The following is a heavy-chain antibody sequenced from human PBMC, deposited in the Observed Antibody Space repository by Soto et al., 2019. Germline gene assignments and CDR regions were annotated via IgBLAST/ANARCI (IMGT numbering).Heavy chain of an antibody. D-gene: IGHD3-9*01. CDR1: GGSISSYY. Sequence: SETLSLTCTVSGGSISSYYWSWIRQPPGKGLEWIGYIYYSGSTNYNPSLKSRVTISINTSKKQFSLKLSSVTAADTAVYYCARDQLRYFDWGGYYYGMDVWGQGTTVTVSS. V-gene: IGHV4-59*01. CDR2: IYYSGST. CDR3: ARDQLRYFDWGGYYYGMDV. J-gene: IGHJ6*02.